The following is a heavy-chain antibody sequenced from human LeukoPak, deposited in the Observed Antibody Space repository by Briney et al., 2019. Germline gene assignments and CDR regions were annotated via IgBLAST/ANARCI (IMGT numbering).Heavy chain of an antibody. V-gene: IGHV3-23*01. D-gene: IGHD2-15*01. J-gene: IGHJ3*02. CDR3: ARDCGGGSCYGPYDAFDI. CDR1: GFTFNTYA. Sequence: GGSLRLSCAASGFTFNTYAMTWVRQAPGKGLEWVSGISGSGGITYYADSVKGRFTISRDNAKNSLYLQMNSLRAEDTAVYYCARDCGGGSCYGPYDAFDIWGQGTMVTVSS. CDR2: ISGSGGIT.